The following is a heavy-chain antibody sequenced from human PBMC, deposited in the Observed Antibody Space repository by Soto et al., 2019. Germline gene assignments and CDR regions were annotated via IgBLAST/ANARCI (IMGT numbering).Heavy chain of an antibody. V-gene: IGHV3-23*01. J-gene: IGHJ2*01. CDR1: GFTFSSYA. D-gene: IGHD3-10*01. CDR2: ISGSGGST. Sequence: GGSLRLSCAASGFTFSSYAMSWVRQAPGKGLEWVSAISGSGGSTYYADSVKGRFTISRDNSKNTLYLQMNSLRAEDTAVYYCAKDHTGDPTNWYFDLWGRGTLVTVSS. CDR3: AKDHTGDPTNWYFDL.